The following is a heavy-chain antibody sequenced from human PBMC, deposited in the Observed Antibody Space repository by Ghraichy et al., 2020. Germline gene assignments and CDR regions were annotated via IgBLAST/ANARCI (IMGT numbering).Heavy chain of an antibody. Sequence: GGSLRLSCSASGFTFSSYAIHWVRQAPGKGLEYVSAISSSGGSTYYADSVKGRFTISRDNSKNTVYVQMSSLKPEDTAVFYCVKGYDGYIWGNHYLFHYWGQGTLVTVSS. V-gene: IGHV3-64*05. CDR2: ISSSGGST. CDR1: GFTFSSYA. D-gene: IGHD3-16*01. CDR3: VKGYDGYIWGNHYLFHY. J-gene: IGHJ4*02.